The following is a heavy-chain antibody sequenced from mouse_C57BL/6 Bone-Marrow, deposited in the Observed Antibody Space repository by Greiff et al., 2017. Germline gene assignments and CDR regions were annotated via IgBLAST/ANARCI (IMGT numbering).Heavy chain of an antibody. D-gene: IGHD2-4*01. J-gene: IGHJ3*01. Sequence: VQRVESGAELVRPGTSVKVSCKASGYAFTNYLLEWVKQRPGQGLEWIGVINPGSGGTNYNEKFKGKATLTADKSSSTAYMQLSSLTSEDSAVYFCARDDYDGFAYWGKGTLVTVSA. CDR2: INPGSGGT. CDR3: ARDDYDGFAY. CDR1: GYAFTNYL. V-gene: IGHV1-54*01.